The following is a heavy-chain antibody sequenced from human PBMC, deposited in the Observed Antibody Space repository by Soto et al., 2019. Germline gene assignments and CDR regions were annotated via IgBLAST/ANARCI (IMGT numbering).Heavy chain of an antibody. CDR1: GFSFSVYY. V-gene: IGHV3-11*06. Sequence: QVQLVEAGGCLVKSGGSFGLSCAASGFSFSVYYMSWIRQASGMGLECVSYISSNSTYTNYADSVKGRLSISRDNANNTLYLQMNRLRAEDTAVYYCARRSGSSYLVWFDLLGQGSLVSVYS. CDR2: ISSNSTYT. D-gene: IGHD3-22*01. CDR3: ARRSGSSYLVWFDL. J-gene: IGHJ5*02.